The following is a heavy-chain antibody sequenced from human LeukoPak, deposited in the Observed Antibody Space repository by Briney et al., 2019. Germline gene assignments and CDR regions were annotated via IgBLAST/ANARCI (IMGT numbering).Heavy chain of an antibody. V-gene: IGHV4-4*07. D-gene: IGHD6-13*01. J-gene: IGHJ4*02. Sequence: SETLSLTCTVSGPSISRYYWSWIRQPAGKGLEWIGHIYTSESTNYNPSLKSRVTISVDTSKNQFSLKLSSVTAADTAVYYCARELTGSSSSWYAFDYWGQGTLVTVSS. CDR1: GPSISRYY. CDR3: ARELTGSSSSWYAFDY. CDR2: IYTSEST.